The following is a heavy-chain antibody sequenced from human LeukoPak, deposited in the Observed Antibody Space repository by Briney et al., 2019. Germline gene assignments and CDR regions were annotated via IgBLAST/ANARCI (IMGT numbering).Heavy chain of an antibody. D-gene: IGHD3-9*01. CDR1: GFTFSSYA. Sequence: PGGSLRLSCAASGFTFSSYAMSWVRQAPGKWLEWVSAISGSGGSTYYADSVKGRFTISRDNSKNTLYLQMNSLRAEDTAVYYCAKPHYDILTGYYNYFDYWGQGTLVTVSS. J-gene: IGHJ4*02. V-gene: IGHV3-23*01. CDR3: AKPHYDILTGYYNYFDY. CDR2: ISGSGGST.